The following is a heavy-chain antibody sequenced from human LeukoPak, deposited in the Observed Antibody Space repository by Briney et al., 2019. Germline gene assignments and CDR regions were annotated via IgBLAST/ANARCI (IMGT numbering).Heavy chain of an antibody. CDR2: LSGSGGST. CDR3: AKMRGYSYGSSYYFDY. Sequence: GGSLRLSCAASGFTFSSYAMSWVRQAPGKGLEWVSALSGSGGSTYYADSVKGRFTISRDNSKNTLYLQMNSLRAEDTAVYYCAKMRGYSYGSSYYFDYWGQGTLVTVSS. CDR1: GFTFSSYA. J-gene: IGHJ4*02. D-gene: IGHD5-18*01. V-gene: IGHV3-23*01.